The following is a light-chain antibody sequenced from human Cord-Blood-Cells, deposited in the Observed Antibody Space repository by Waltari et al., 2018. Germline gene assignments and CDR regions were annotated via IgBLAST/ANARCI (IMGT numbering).Light chain of an antibody. CDR1: SRDVRRYNL. J-gene: IGLJ2*01. Sequence: QSALTQPASVSGSPGQSITISCTGTSRDVRRYNLSSWYQQHPGKAPKLMIYEGSKRPSGVSNRFSGSKSGNTASLTISGLQAEDEADYYCCSYAGSSNVVFGGGTKLTVL. CDR3: CSYAGSSNVV. CDR2: EGS. V-gene: IGLV2-23*01.